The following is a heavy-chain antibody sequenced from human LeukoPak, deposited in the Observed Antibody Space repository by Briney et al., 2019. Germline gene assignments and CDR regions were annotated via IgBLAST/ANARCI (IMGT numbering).Heavy chain of an antibody. V-gene: IGHV3-33*01. CDR2: IWYDGSNK. CDR3: ARDYLRTHFDY. CDR1: GLTFSSYG. J-gene: IGHJ4*02. D-gene: IGHD5/OR15-5a*01. Sequence: PGGSLRLSCAASGLTFSSYGMHWVRQAPGKGLEWVAVIWYDGSNKYYADSVKGRFTISRDNSKNTLYLQMNSLRAEDTAVYYCARDYLRTHFDYWGQGTLVTVSS.